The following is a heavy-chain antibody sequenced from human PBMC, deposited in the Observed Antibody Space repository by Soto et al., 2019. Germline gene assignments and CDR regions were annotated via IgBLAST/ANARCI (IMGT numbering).Heavy chain of an antibody. J-gene: IGHJ4*02. CDR3: ARVRWTVAGPGHFDY. CDR1: GGSISSYY. CDR2: IYYSGST. D-gene: IGHD6-19*01. Sequence: QVQLQESGPGLVKPSETLSLTCTVSGGSISSYYWSWIRQPPGKGLEWIGYIYYSGSTNYNPSLKSRFTISVDTSKNQFSLKLSSVTAADTAVYYCARVRWTVAGPGHFDYWGQGTLVTVSS. V-gene: IGHV4-59*01.